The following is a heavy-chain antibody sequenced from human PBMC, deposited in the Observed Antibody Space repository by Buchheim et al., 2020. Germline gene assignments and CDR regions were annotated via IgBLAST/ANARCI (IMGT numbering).Heavy chain of an antibody. D-gene: IGHD2/OR15-2a*01. CDR2: INEDGSEK. Sequence: EVQLVESGGGLVQPGGSLRLSCAASGLGFSNYWMSWVRQAPGKGLELVANINEDGSEKYYVDSVKGRFTISRENAKNSLYVQMNSLRAEDTALYYCARGRISPDYWGQGTL. CDR3: ARGRISPDY. CDR1: GLGFSNYW. J-gene: IGHJ4*02. V-gene: IGHV3-7*04.